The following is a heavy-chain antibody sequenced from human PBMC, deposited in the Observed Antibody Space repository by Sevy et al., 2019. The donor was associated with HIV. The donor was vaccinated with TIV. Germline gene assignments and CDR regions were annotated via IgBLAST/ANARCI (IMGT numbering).Heavy chain of an antibody. CDR2: ISYDGSNK. D-gene: IGHD3-3*01. CDR1: GFTFSSYA. J-gene: IGHJ6*02. V-gene: IGHV3-30-3*01. CDR3: ARVLKGGSFKNYDFWSGYMYYYYGMDV. Sequence: GGSLRLSCAASGFTFSSYAMHWVRQAPGKGLEWVAVISYDGSNKYYADSVKGRFTISRDNSKNTLYRQMNSLGAEDTAVYYCARVLKGGSFKNYDFWSGYMYYYYGMDVWGQGTTVTVSS.